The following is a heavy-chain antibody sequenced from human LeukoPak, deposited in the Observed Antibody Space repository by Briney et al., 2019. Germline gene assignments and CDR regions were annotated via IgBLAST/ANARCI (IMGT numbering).Heavy chain of an antibody. CDR2: IRSKAYGGTA. V-gene: IGHV3-49*01. J-gene: IGHJ4*02. Sequence: GGSLRLSCTASGFTFGDHGLNWFRQAPGKGLEWVGFIRSKAYGGTAEYAASVKGRFTISRDGSENIAYVEMNSLKSEDTAVYYCARDLRAVAHDFDCWGQGTLVTVSS. CDR3: ARDLRAVAHDFDC. CDR1: GFTFGDHG. D-gene: IGHD6-19*01.